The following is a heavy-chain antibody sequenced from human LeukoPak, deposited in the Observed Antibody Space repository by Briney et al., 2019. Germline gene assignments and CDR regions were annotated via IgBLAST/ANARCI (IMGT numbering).Heavy chain of an antibody. D-gene: IGHD4-17*01. CDR2: ISYDGSNQ. CDR3: ARGATVTTVNDY. V-gene: IGHV3-30*03. J-gene: IGHJ4*02. CDR1: GFTFSSYG. Sequence: PGRSLRLSWAASGFTFSSYGMEWVRQAPGKGLEWVAVISYDGSNQYYADSVRGRFTISRDNSKHTLYLQMNSLRAEDTAVYYCARGATVTTVNDYWGQGTLVTVSS.